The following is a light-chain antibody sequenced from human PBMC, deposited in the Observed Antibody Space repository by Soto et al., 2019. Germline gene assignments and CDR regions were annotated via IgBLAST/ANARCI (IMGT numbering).Light chain of an antibody. J-gene: IGKJ5*01. CDR3: QHRYSNFPIT. CDR2: DAS. CDR1: QSISGY. V-gene: IGKV1-39*01. Sequence: DIQVTQSPSSLSASVGDRVTISCRASQSISGYLNWYQQKPGKAPNLLIFDASSLQSGVPSRFSGRGSGAEDTLTISSLQPEDFATYFCQHRYSNFPITFGQGTRLEIK.